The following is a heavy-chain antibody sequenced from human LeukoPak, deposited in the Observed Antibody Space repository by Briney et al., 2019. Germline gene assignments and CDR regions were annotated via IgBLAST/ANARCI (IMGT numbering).Heavy chain of an antibody. CDR1: GYTFTGYY. J-gene: IGHJ4*02. V-gene: IGHV1-2*02. D-gene: IGHD2-2*01. CDR2: INPNSGGT. Sequence: ASVKVSCKASGYTFTGYYMHWVRQAPGQGLEWMGWINPNSGGTNYAQKFQGRVTMTRDTSTSTAYMELRSLRSDDTAVYYCARAVWGYCSSTSCSNFDYWGQGTLVTVSS. CDR3: ARAVWGYCSSTSCSNFDY.